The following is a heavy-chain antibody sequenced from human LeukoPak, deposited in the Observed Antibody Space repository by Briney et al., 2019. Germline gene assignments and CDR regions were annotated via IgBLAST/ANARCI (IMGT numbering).Heavy chain of an antibody. J-gene: IGHJ1*01. CDR2: MNPNSGNT. CDR1: GYTFTSYD. CDR3: TRGRYGDYSGKTEYSQH. Sequence: ASVKVSCKASGYTFTSYDINWVRQATGQGLEWMGWMNPNSGNTGYAQNFQGRVTMTRSTSTSTAYMELSSLTSEDTAVYYCTRGRYGDYSGKTEYSQHWGQGALVTVSS. D-gene: IGHD4-17*01. V-gene: IGHV1-8*01.